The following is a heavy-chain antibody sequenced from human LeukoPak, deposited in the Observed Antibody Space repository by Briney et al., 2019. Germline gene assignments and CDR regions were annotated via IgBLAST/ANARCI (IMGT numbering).Heavy chain of an antibody. D-gene: IGHD6-13*01. Sequence: WIRQPPGKGLEWIGSIYYSGSTYYNPSLKSRVTISVDTSKNQFSLKLSSVTAADTAVYYCARVSSSWSYYNWFDPWGQGTLVTVSS. J-gene: IGHJ5*02. CDR2: IYYSGST. CDR3: ARVSSSWSYYNWFDP. V-gene: IGHV4-39*07.